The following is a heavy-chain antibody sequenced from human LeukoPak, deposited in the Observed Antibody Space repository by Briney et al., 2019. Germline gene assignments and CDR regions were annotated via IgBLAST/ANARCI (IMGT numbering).Heavy chain of an antibody. D-gene: IGHD3-22*01. V-gene: IGHV5-51*01. Sequence: GESLKISCKGSGYGFTSYWIGWVRQMPGKGLEWMGIIYPGDSDTRYSPSFQGQVTISADKSISTAYLQWSSLKASDTAMYYCARRTYYYDSSGYGGYYFDYWGQGTLVTVSS. CDR1: GYGFTSYW. J-gene: IGHJ4*02. CDR2: IYPGDSDT. CDR3: ARRTYYYDSSGYGGYYFDY.